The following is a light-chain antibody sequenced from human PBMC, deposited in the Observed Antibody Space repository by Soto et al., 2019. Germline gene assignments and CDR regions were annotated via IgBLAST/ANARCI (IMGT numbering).Light chain of an antibody. V-gene: IGKV4-1*01. J-gene: IGKJ1*01. CDR2: WAS. CDR1: QSVLYSSNNKNY. CDR3: QQYYSTPSWT. Sequence: DIVMTQSPDSLAVSLGERATINCKSSQSVLYSSNNKNYLAWYQQKPGQPPKLLIYWASTRESGVPDRFSGSGSGTDVTLTISSLQAEDVAGYYCQQYYSTPSWTFGQGTKVEIK.